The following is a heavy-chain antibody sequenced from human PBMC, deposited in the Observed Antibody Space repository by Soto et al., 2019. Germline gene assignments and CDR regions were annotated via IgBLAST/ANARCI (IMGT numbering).Heavy chain of an antibody. CDR3: GPRGAVADPRSY. V-gene: IGHV4-34*01. CDR1: GGSFSDFY. D-gene: IGHD6-19*01. J-gene: IGHJ4*02. CDR2: INHSGST. Sequence: SETLSLTCAVYGGSFSDFYWTWIRQPPGKGLEWIGEINHSGSTNYNPSLKGRVAISVDTSKNQFSLNLTSVTAADTAVYYCGPRGAVADPRSYWGQGTLVTVSS.